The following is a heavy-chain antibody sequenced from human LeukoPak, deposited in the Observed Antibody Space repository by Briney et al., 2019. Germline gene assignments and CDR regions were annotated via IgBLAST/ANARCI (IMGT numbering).Heavy chain of an antibody. V-gene: IGHV4-39*07. J-gene: IGHJ4*02. CDR1: GGSISSSSYY. D-gene: IGHD3-22*01. CDR3: ARGPPRWLLTH. Sequence: SETLSLTCTVSGGSISSSSYYWGWIRQHPGKGLEWIGSIYYSGSTYYNPSLKSRVTISVDTSKNQFSLKLSSVTAADTAVYYCARGPPRWLLTHWGQGTLVTVSS. CDR2: IYYSGST.